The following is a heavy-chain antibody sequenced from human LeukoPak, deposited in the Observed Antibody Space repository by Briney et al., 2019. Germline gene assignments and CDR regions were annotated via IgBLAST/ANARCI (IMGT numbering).Heavy chain of an antibody. CDR3: ARGSCSSSSCYERLNGLDV. D-gene: IGHD2-2*01. Sequence: GGSLRLSCAASGFTFSNYDMHWVRQATGKGLEWVSSIDTAGDTYYPGSVKGRFTISRENATKSFYLQMNSLRAGDTAVYYCARGSCSSSSCYERLNGLDVWGQGTTVTVSS. CDR1: GFTFSNYD. V-gene: IGHV3-13*01. CDR2: IDTAGDT. J-gene: IGHJ6*02.